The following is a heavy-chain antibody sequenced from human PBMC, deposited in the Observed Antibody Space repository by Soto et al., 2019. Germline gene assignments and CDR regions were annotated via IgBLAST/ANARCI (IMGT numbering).Heavy chain of an antibody. V-gene: IGHV3-33*08. Sequence: PVGLLRDSCAAVEFNCSGLGVRRVRQAPGKGLEWVAVIWYDGSNKYYADSVKGRFTISRDNSKNTLYLQMNSLRAEDTAVYYCARADSSGYYPDYWGQGTLVTV. D-gene: IGHD3-22*01. J-gene: IGHJ4*02. CDR3: ARADSSGYYPDY. CDR1: EFNCSGLG. CDR2: IWYDGSNK.